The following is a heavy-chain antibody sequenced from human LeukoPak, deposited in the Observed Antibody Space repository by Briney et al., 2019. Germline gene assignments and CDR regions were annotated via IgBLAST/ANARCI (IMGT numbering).Heavy chain of an antibody. D-gene: IGHD6-6*01. Sequence: SVKVSCKASGGTFSSYAISWVRLAPGQGREWMGGIIPIFGTANYAQKFQGRVTITTDESTSTAYMELSSLRSEDTAVYYCARSSSIAARDFDYWGQGTLVTVSS. CDR1: GGTFSSYA. V-gene: IGHV1-69*05. CDR3: ARSSSIAARDFDY. CDR2: IIPIFGTA. J-gene: IGHJ4*02.